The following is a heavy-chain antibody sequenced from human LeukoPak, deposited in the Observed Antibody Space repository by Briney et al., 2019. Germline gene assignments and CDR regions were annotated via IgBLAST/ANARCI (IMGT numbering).Heavy chain of an antibody. J-gene: IGHJ5*02. D-gene: IGHD3-22*01. CDR2: INTYYGST. Sequence: ASVKVSCKASGYTFTSYGISWVRQAPGQGLEWMGWINTYYGSTNYAQKLQGRVTMTTDTSTSTAYMELRSLRSDDTAVYYCARDEARYSSGYYPNWFDPWGQGTLVTVSS. V-gene: IGHV1-18*01. CDR3: ARDEARYSSGYYPNWFDP. CDR1: GYTFTSYG.